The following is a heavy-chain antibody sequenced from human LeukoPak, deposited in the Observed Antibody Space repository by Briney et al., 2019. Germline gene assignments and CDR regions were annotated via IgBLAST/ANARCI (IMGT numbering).Heavy chain of an antibody. CDR3: ARSSSQGFDYFDY. D-gene: IGHD3-10*01. CDR1: SFSFSDFW. J-gene: IGHJ4*02. Sequence: GGSLRLSCGASSFSFSDFWMSWVRQRPGKGLEWVATIKRFGSEKTYLDSVKGRFTISRDDSKSSLSLQMNNLGADDSGLYYCARSSSQGFDYFDYWGQGGLVTVSS. V-gene: IGHV3-7*01. CDR2: IKRFGSEK.